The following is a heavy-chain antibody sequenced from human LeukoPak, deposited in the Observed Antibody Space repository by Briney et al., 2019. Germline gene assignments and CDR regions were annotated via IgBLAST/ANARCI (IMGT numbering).Heavy chain of an antibody. D-gene: IGHD3-3*01. V-gene: IGHV4-38-2*02. CDR3: VRQLEKFDS. CDR1: GYSISSGYY. J-gene: IGHJ4*02. Sequence: SETLSLTCTVSGYSISSGYYWGWIRQPPGKGLEWIGSIYHSGSTYYNPSLKSRVTISVDTSKNQFSLKLSSVTAADTAVYYCVRQLEKFDSWGQGTLVTVSS. CDR2: IYHSGST.